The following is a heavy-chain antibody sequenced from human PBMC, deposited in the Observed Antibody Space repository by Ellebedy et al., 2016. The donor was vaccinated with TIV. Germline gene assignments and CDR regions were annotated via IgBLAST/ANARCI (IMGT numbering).Heavy chain of an antibody. D-gene: IGHD3-16*02. Sequence: SCPVSGGSISSGGYYWSWIRQHPGKGLEWIGYIYYRGSTYYNPSLKSRVTISVDTSKNQFSLKLSSVTAADTAVYYCARDRRRAEGELSYFDYWGQGTLVTVSS. CDR3: ARDRRRAEGELSYFDY. CDR1: GGSISSGGYY. J-gene: IGHJ4*02. CDR2: IYYRGST. V-gene: IGHV4-31*02.